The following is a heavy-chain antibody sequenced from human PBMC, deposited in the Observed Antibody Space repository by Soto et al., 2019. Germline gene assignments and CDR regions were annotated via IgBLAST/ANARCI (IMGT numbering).Heavy chain of an antibody. CDR2: INAGNGNT. CDR1: GYTFTTYA. CDR3: ARDRMGMTTINPLVY. D-gene: IGHD4-4*01. V-gene: IGHV1-3*01. J-gene: IGHJ4*02. Sequence: GASVQVSCKASGYTFTTYAMHWVRQAPGQRLEWMGWINAGNGNTKYSQKFQGRVTITRDTSASTAYMELSSLRSEDTAVYYCARDRMGMTTINPLVYWGQGTLVTVSS.